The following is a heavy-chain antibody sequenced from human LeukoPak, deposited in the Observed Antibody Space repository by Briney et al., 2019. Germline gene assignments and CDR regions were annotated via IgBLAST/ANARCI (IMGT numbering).Heavy chain of an antibody. D-gene: IGHD2-2*02. J-gene: IGHJ5*02. Sequence: SETLSLTCAVYDGYSSSYYWSWIRQPPGKGLEWIGEINHRGSTNYKPSLKSRITISVDTSKNQFSLKLSSVTAADTAVYYCASAIRTNWFDPWGQGTLVTVSS. CDR3: ASAIRTNWFDP. V-gene: IGHV4-34*01. CDR2: INHRGST. CDR1: DGYSSSYY.